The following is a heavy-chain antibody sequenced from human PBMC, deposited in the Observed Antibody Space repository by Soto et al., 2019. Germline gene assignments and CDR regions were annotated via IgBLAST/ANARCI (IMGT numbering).Heavy chain of an antibody. D-gene: IGHD2-2*01. CDR2: INHRGST. Sequence: NPAETLSLTCAVYGGSFSSDYWSWIRQPPGKGLEWIGEINHRGSTNYNPSLKSGVTISVDTSKNQSSLTLSYVTAGDTAVYYCARHSNRCYFCYYYYGMDVWGQGTTVTVSS. CDR1: GGSFSSDY. V-gene: IGHV4-34*01. CDR3: ARHSNRCYFCYYYYGMDV. J-gene: IGHJ6*02.